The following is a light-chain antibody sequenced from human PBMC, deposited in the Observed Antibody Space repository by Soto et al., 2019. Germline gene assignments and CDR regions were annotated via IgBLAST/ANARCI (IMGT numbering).Light chain of an antibody. J-gene: IGKJ5*01. CDR2: DAS. CDR1: QSVSSY. V-gene: IGKV3-11*01. Sequence: EIVFTQSPATLSVSPGERTTLSWRASQSVSSYLAWYQQKPGQAPRLLIYDASNRDTGIPARFSGSGSGTDFTLTISSLEPEDFAVYYCQQRSNSSTFGQGTRLE. CDR3: QQRSNSST.